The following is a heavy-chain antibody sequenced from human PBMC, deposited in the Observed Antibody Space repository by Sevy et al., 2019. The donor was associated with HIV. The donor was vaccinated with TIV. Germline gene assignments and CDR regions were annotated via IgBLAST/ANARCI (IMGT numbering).Heavy chain of an antibody. CDR3: ARGRLTGIGFDY. Sequence: ASVKVSCKASGYTFTSFDINWVRQATGQGLEWMGWMSPNSGNTGYAQKFQGRVTMTRNPSISTAYMELSSLGSEDTAVYYCARGRLTGIGFDYWGQGTLVTVSS. D-gene: IGHD7-27*01. CDR1: GYTFTSFD. CDR2: MSPNSGNT. J-gene: IGHJ4*02. V-gene: IGHV1-8*01.